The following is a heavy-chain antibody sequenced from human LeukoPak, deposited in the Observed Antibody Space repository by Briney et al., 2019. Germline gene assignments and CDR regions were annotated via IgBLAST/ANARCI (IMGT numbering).Heavy chain of an antibody. V-gene: IGHV1-2*02. CDR2: INPNSGGT. Sequence: ASVKVSCKASGYTFTGYYMHWVRQAPGQGLEWIGWINPNSGGTNYAQKFQGRVTMTRDTSISTAYLEWGSLKASDTAIYYCARSLVVGGSFWRAFDIWGQGTMVTVSS. J-gene: IGHJ3*02. CDR1: GYTFTGYY. CDR3: ARSLVVGGSFWRAFDI. D-gene: IGHD1-26*01.